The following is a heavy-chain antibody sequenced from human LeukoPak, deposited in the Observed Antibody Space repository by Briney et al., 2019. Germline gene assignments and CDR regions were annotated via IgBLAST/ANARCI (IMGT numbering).Heavy chain of an antibody. J-gene: IGHJ4*02. CDR3: ATDLGKLTYFDY. Sequence: APVKVSCKASGYTLTGYHMHWVRQAPGQGLEWMGWINPNSGDTNYAQKFQGRVTMTRDTSINTAYMEMNRLRSDDTAVYYCATDLGKLTYFDYWGQGTLVTVSS. D-gene: IGHD3-10*01. CDR1: GYTLTGYH. V-gene: IGHV1-2*02. CDR2: INPNSGDT.